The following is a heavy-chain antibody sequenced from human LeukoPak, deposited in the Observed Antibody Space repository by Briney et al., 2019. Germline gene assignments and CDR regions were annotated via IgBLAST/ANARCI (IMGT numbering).Heavy chain of an antibody. J-gene: IGHJ4*02. Sequence: EASVKVSCKASGYTFTSYYMHWVRQAPGQGLEWMGILNPSGGSTSYAQKFQGRVTMTRDTYTHTVYIELSSLRSEDTAVYYCARVPQLLSVGDYWGQGTLVTVSS. CDR2: LNPSGGST. V-gene: IGHV1-46*01. CDR1: GYTFTSYY. CDR3: ARVPQLLSVGDY. D-gene: IGHD2-2*01.